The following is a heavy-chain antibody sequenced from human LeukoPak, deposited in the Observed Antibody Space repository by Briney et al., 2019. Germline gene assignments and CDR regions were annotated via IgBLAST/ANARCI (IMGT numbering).Heavy chain of an antibody. CDR2: ISSTGGTT. Sequence: GGSLRLSCAASGITFSSYGMSWVRQAPGKGLEWVSSISSTGGTTYYADSVKGRFTISRDNSKNTLYLQMNSLRAEDTAIYYCAKNGDRGAYCSGGSCYPYYYYYMDVWGKGTTVTISS. CDR3: AKNGDRGAYCSGGSCYPYYYYYMDV. CDR1: GITFSSYG. V-gene: IGHV3-23*01. D-gene: IGHD2-15*01. J-gene: IGHJ6*03.